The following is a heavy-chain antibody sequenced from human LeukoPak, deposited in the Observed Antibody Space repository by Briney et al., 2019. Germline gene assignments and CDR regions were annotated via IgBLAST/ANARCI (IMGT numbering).Heavy chain of an antibody. Sequence: GASVKVSCKASGYTFTDYYMHWVRQAPGQGLEWMGWINPHSGGTNYAEQFQGRVTMTRETSISTAYMELLRLKSHDTAVYYCEREGAAAGIEDFDYWGQGTLVTVSS. D-gene: IGHD6-13*01. CDR1: GYTFTDYY. V-gene: IGHV1-2*02. J-gene: IGHJ4*02. CDR3: EREGAAAGIEDFDY. CDR2: INPHSGGT.